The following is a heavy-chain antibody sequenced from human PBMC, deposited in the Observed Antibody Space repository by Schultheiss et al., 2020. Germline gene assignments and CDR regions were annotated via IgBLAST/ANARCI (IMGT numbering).Heavy chain of an antibody. Sequence: SLKISCAASGFTVSSNYMSWVRQAPGKGLEWVSGISWNSGSIGYADSVKGRFTISRDNAKNTLYLQMNSLRAEDTAVYYCARDLGPWFREPKKYYGMDVWGKGTTVNVYS. J-gene: IGHJ6*04. CDR3: ARDLGPWFREPKKYYGMDV. CDR2: ISWNSGSI. V-gene: IGHV3-9*01. D-gene: IGHD3-10*01. CDR1: GFTVSSNY.